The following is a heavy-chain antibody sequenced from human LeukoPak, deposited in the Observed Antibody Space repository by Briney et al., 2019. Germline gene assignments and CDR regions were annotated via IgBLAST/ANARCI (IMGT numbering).Heavy chain of an antibody. V-gene: IGHV4-39*01. D-gene: IGHD6-19*01. CDR2: IYYSGST. Sequence: PSETLSLTCTVSGGSISSSSYYWGWIRQPPGKGLEWIGSIYYSGSTYYNPSLKSRVTISVDTSKNQFSLKLSSVTAADTAVYYCANSSNAVAGSLLYWGQGTLVTVSS. CDR1: GGSISSSSYY. J-gene: IGHJ4*02. CDR3: ANSSNAVAGSLLY.